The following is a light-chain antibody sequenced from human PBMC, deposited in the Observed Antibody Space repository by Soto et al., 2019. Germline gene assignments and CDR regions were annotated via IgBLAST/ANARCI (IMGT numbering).Light chain of an antibody. CDR2: GAS. V-gene: IGKV3-15*01. CDR3: QQYNNWPYT. J-gene: IGKJ2*01. CDR1: QRVSSN. Sequence: EIVMTQSPATLSVSPGERPTLSCRASQRVSSNSAWYQQKPGQAPKLLIYGASTRATGIPARFSGSGSGTEFTLTISSLQSEDFALYYCQQYNNWPYTFGQGTKLEIK.